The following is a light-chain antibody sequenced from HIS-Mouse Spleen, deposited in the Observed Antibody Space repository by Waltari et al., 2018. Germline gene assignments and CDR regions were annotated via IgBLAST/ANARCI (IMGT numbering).Light chain of an antibody. CDR3: YSTDSSGNHRV. Sequence: SYELTQPPSVSVSPGQTARITCSGDALPKKYAYWYQQKSGQAPVLVIYEDSQRPSGITERFSVSSSGTMATVTISGAQVEDEADYYCYSTDSSGNHRVFGGGTKLTVL. J-gene: IGLJ2*01. CDR2: EDS. V-gene: IGLV3-10*01. CDR1: ALPKKY.